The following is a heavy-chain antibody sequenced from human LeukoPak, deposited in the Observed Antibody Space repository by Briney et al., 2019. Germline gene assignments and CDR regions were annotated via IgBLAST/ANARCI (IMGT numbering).Heavy chain of an antibody. CDR3: AGGNIVVVPPASVFEP. Sequence: ASVKVSCKASSYTFTGYYMHWVRQAPGQGLEWMGWINPNSGDTNYAQKFQGRVTMTRDTSISTANMELSRLRSDDTAVYYCAGGNIVVVPPASVFEPWGQGTLVTVSS. CDR1: SYTFTGYY. J-gene: IGHJ5*02. CDR2: INPNSGDT. V-gene: IGHV1-2*02. D-gene: IGHD2-2*01.